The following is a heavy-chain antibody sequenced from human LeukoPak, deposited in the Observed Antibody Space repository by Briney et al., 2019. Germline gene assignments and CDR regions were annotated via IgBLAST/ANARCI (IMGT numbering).Heavy chain of an antibody. V-gene: IGHV3-30*18. Sequence: PGRSLRLSCAASGFTFNSYGMHWVRQAPGKGLEWVALISPDGRNTDYADSVRGRFTISRDNSRNTLYLQMNSLRADDTATYYCAKDRTTVGTDYWGQGTLVTVSS. CDR3: AKDRTTVGTDY. J-gene: IGHJ4*02. CDR1: GFTFNSYG. D-gene: IGHD1-26*01. CDR2: ISPDGRNT.